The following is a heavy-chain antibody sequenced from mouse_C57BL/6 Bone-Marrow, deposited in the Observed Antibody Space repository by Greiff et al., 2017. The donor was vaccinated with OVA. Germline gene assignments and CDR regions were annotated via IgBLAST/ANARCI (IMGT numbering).Heavy chain of an antibody. J-gene: IGHJ4*01. CDR3: AIITTVVADSYAMDY. Sequence: VQLQQPGAELVKPGASVKLSCKASGYTFTSYWMHWVKQRPGQGLEWIGMIHPNSGSTNYNETFKSKATMTVDKSSSTAYMQLSSLTSEDSAVYYCAIITTVVADSYAMDYWGQGTSVTVSA. CDR2: IHPNSGST. V-gene: IGHV1-64*01. CDR1: GYTFTSYW. D-gene: IGHD1-1*01.